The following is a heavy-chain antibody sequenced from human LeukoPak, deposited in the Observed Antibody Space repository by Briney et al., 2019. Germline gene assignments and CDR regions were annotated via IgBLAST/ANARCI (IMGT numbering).Heavy chain of an antibody. D-gene: IGHD3-10*01. CDR3: VADEELPSGSPPY. Sequence: ASVKVSCKASGYTFTGYYMHWVRQAPGQGLEWMGWINPNSGGTNYAQKFQGRVTMTRDTSISTAYMELSRLRSDDTAVYYCVADEELPSGSPPYWGQGTLVTVSS. CDR1: GYTFTGYY. V-gene: IGHV1-2*02. CDR2: INPNSGGT. J-gene: IGHJ4*02.